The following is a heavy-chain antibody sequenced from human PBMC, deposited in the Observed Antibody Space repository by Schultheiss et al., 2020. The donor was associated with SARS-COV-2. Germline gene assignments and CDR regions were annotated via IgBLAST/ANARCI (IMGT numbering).Heavy chain of an antibody. CDR3: ARDTLSSSWYDYYGMDV. V-gene: IGHV3-11*01. D-gene: IGHD6-13*01. CDR1: GFTFSNAW. Sequence: GESLKISCAASGFTFSNAWMNWVRQAPGKGLEWVSYISSSGSTIYYADSVKGRFTISRDNAKNSLYLQMNSLRAEDTAVYYCARDTLSSSWYDYYGMDVWGQGTTVTVSS. CDR2: ISSSGSTI. J-gene: IGHJ6*02.